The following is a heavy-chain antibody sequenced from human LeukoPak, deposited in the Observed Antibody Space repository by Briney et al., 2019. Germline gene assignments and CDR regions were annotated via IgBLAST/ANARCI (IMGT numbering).Heavy chain of an antibody. CDR3: ARDYVDTANFYYGLDV. CDR1: GFTFSEYW. D-gene: IGHD5-18*01. V-gene: IGHV3-74*01. Sequence: GGSLRLSCTASGFTFSEYWMHWVRQVPGKGLVWVSRISTEVNTASYADSVKGRFIISRDNAKNTLYLQMRSLRAEDTGVYYCARDYVDTANFYYGLDVWGQGTTVTV. J-gene: IGHJ6*02. CDR2: ISTEVNTA.